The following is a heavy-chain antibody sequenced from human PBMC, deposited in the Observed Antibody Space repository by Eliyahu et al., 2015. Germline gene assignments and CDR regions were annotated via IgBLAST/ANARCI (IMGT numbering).Heavy chain of an antibody. J-gene: IGHJ4*02. D-gene: IGHD2-2*01. CDR2: ISGSGGST. Sequence: CAASGFTFSXYAMSWVRQAPGKGLEWVSAISGSGGSTYYGDSVXGRFTISRDNSKNTLYLQMNSLRAEDTAVYYCAKGGDLGDIVVVPAAIFLDYWGQGTLVTVSS. CDR1: GFTFSXYA. CDR3: AKGGDLGDIVVVPAAIFLDY. V-gene: IGHV3-23*01.